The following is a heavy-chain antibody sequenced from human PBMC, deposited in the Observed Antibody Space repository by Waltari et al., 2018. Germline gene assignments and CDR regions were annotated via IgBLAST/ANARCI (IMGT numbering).Heavy chain of an antibody. CDR3: ARVAGRFFDY. J-gene: IGHJ4*02. V-gene: IGHV4-34*01. D-gene: IGHD6-19*01. CDR2: INQSGST. CDR1: GGSFSGYY. Sequence: QVQLQQWGAGLLKPSETLSLTCAVYGGSFSGYYWSWIRQPPGKGLEWIGEINQSGSTNYNPSLKSRVTISVDTSKHQFSLKLSSVTAAATAVYYCARVAGRFFDYWGQGTLVTVSS.